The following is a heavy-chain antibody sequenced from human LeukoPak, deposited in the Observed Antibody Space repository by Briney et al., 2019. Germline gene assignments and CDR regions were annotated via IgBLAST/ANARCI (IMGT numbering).Heavy chain of an antibody. J-gene: IGHJ6*03. CDR2: ISYDGSNK. V-gene: IGHV3-30*04. Sequence: PGGSLRLSCAASGFTFSSYAMHWVRQAPGKGLEWVAVISYDGSNKYYADSVKGRFTISRDNSKNTLYLQMNSLRAEDTAVYYCARDSTVTSYYYYYYYMDVWGKGTTVTVSS. CDR3: ARDSTVTSYYYYYYYMDV. D-gene: IGHD4-17*01. CDR1: GFTFSSYA.